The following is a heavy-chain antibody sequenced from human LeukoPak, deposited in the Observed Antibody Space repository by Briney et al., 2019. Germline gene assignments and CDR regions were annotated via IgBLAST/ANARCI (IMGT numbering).Heavy chain of an antibody. CDR2: ISTTGTTM. CDR1: GFSVSTSY. Sequence: PGGSLRLSCAASGFSVSTSYMSWVRQAPGRGLEWISYISTTGTTMHYADSVKGRFAISRDNAKSSLYLQMNSLRDEDTAVYYCARVWQDYSGVDYWGQGTLVTVSS. D-gene: IGHD2-21*01. V-gene: IGHV3-48*02. J-gene: IGHJ4*02. CDR3: ARVWQDYSGVDY.